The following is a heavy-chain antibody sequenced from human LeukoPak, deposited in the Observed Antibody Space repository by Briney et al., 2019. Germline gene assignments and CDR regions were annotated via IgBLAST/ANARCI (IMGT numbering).Heavy chain of an antibody. V-gene: IGHV3-23*01. CDR2: ISGSGGST. J-gene: IGHJ6*02. CDR1: GFTFSSYA. CDR3: ARSCSSTSCYPEGHYGMDV. D-gene: IGHD2-2*01. Sequence: GGSLRLSCAASGFTFSSYAMSWVRQAPGKGLEWVSAISGSGGSTYYADSVKGRFTISRDNSKNTLYLQMNSLRAEDTAVYYCARSCSSTSCYPEGHYGMDVWGQGTTVTVSS.